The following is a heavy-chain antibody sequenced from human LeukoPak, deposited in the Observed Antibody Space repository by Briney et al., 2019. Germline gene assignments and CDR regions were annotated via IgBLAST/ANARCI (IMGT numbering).Heavy chain of an antibody. CDR2: IRPNGDST. CDR1: GYTFTSYY. Sequence: ASVKVSCKASGYTFTSYYMHWVRQAPGQGLEWMGIIRPNGDSTTYAQKFQGRLIMTSDTSTSTVYMELSSLRSEDTGVYYCARDGYERPSSFWGQGTLVTVSS. J-gene: IGHJ4*02. CDR3: ARDGYERPSSF. V-gene: IGHV1-46*01. D-gene: IGHD2-2*03.